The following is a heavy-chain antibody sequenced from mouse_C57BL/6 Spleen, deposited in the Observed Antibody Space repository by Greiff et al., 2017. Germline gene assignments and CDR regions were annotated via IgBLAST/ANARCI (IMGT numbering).Heavy chain of an antibody. CDR2: INPGSGGT. CDR3: ARGLRLDYAMDY. Sequence: QVHVKQSGAELVRPGTSVKVSCKASGYAFTNYLIEWVKQRPGQGLEWIGVINPGSGGTNYNEKFKGKATLTADKSSSTAYMQLSSLTSEDSAVYFCARGLRLDYAMDYWGQGTSVTVSS. D-gene: IGHD3-2*02. V-gene: IGHV1-54*01. J-gene: IGHJ4*01. CDR1: GYAFTNYL.